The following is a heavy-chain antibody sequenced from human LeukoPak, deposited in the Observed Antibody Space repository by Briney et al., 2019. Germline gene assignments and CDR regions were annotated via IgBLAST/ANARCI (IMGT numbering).Heavy chain of an antibody. D-gene: IGHD3-10*01. CDR1: EFSVGSNY. J-gene: IGHJ4*02. CDR2: IYSGGST. CDR3: ARMGSIRQFDY. V-gene: IGHV3-66*01. Sequence: GGSLRLSCAASEFSVGSNYMTWVRQAPGKGLEWVSLIYSGGSTYYADSVKGRFTISRDNSKNTLYLQMNSLRAEDTAVYYCARMGSIRQFDYWGQGTLVTVSS.